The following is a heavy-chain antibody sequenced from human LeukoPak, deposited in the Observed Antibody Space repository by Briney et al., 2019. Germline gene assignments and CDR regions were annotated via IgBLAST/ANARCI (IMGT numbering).Heavy chain of an antibody. CDR1: GGSININNYY. D-gene: IGHD1-1*01. Sequence: SETLSLTCTVSGGSININNYYWGWIRQPPGKGLEWIGNIYYSGSTYYSPSLKSRVTISVDTSRNQFSLKLSSVTAADTAVYYCARDTRVRGNFDCWGQGTLVTVSS. CDR3: ARDTRVRGNFDC. CDR2: IYYSGST. V-gene: IGHV4-39*02. J-gene: IGHJ4*02.